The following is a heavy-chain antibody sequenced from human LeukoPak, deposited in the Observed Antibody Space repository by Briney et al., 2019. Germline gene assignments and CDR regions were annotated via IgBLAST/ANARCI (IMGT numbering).Heavy chain of an antibody. J-gene: IGHJ4*02. Sequence: SETLSLTCTVSGGSISSSSYYWGWIRQPPGKGLEWIGSIYYSGSTYYNPSPKSRVTISVDTSKNQFSLKVSSVTAADTAVYYCARFDYGDYYFDYWDQGTLVTVSS. V-gene: IGHV4-39*01. CDR1: GGSISSSSYY. CDR2: IYYSGST. CDR3: ARFDYGDYYFDY. D-gene: IGHD4-17*01.